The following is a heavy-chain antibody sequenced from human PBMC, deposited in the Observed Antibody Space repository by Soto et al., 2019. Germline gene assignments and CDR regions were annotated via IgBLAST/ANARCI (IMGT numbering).Heavy chain of an antibody. V-gene: IGHV1-3*01. CDR2: INGGNGKT. Sequence: ASVKVSCKASGFNFTPYSMHWVRQAPGQRLEWMAWINGGNGKTEYSQKFQGRVTISRDTSASTVYMELSSLTSEDTAVYYCARELAAPGTSFDYWGQGALVTVS. D-gene: IGHD6-13*01. J-gene: IGHJ4*02. CDR3: ARELAAPGTSFDY. CDR1: GFNFTPYS.